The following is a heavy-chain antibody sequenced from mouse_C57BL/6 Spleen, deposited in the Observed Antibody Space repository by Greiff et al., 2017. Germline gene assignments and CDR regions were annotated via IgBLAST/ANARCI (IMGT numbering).Heavy chain of an antibody. Sequence: EVMLVASGGDLVKPGGSLKLSCAASGFTFSSYGMSWVRQTPDKRLEWVATISSGGSYPYYPDSVKGRFTISRDNAKNTLYLQMSSLKSEDTAMYYCARPSLGDYFDYGGQGTTLTVSS. CDR1: GFTFSSYG. J-gene: IGHJ2*01. V-gene: IGHV5-6*01. D-gene: IGHD3-3*01. CDR2: ISSGGSYP. CDR3: ARPSLGDYFDY.